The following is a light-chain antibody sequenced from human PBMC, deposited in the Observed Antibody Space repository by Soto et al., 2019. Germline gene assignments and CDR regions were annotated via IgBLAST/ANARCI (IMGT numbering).Light chain of an antibody. CDR2: EVI. CDR1: SSDIGGYNY. J-gene: IGLJ1*01. Sequence: QSALTQPASVSGSPGQSITISCTGTSSDIGGYNYVSWYQQHPGKAPKLMVYEVINRPSGVSHRFSGARSGNTASLTISGLQAEDEAVYYCASYSTNSTTYVSGNGTKVTVL. V-gene: IGLV2-14*01. CDR3: ASYSTNSTTYV.